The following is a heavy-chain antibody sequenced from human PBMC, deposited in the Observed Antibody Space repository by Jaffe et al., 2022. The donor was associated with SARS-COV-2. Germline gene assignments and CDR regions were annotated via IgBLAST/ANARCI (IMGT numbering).Heavy chain of an antibody. Sequence: QLQLQESGPGLVKPSETLSLICTVSGGSISSNHYWDWVRQPPGKGLEWIGSIYYSGSTHYNLSLKSRVAISVDTSKNQFSLKLSSVTAADTAVYYCARMLDYFDSSGSHYYYYYYMDVWGKGTTVTVSS. CDR1: GGSISSNHY. J-gene: IGHJ6*03. CDR2: IYYSGST. CDR3: ARMLDYFDSSGSHYYYYYYMDV. V-gene: IGHV4-39*01. D-gene: IGHD3-22*01.